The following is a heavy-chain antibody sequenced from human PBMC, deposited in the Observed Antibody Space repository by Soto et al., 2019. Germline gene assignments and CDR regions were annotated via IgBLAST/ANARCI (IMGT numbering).Heavy chain of an antibody. CDR1: GGSISSYY. CDR3: ARGSTYYDYVWGSSYYFDY. D-gene: IGHD3-16*01. Sequence: SETLSLTCTVSGGSISSYYWSWIRQPPGKGLEWIGYIYYSGSTNYNPSLKSRVTISVDTSKNQFSLKLSSVTAADTAVYYCARGSTYYDYVWGSSYYFDYWGQGTQVTVSS. J-gene: IGHJ4*02. CDR2: IYYSGST. V-gene: IGHV4-59*01.